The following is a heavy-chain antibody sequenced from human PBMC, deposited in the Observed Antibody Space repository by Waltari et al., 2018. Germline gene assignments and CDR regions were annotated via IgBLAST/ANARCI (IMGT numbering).Heavy chain of an antibody. V-gene: IGHV7-4-1*02. CDR2: NNTNTGNP. J-gene: IGHJ4*02. Sequence: QVQLVQSGSELKKPGASVKVSCKASGYTFTSYPMNWVRQAPGQGLEWKGWNNTNTGNPPYAQVFTGRLVFSMDTSVSTTDLQISSLKAEDTAVYYCARDGADSSGWFVDYWGQGTLVTVSS. CDR1: GYTFTSYP. D-gene: IGHD6-19*01. CDR3: ARDGADSSGWFVDY.